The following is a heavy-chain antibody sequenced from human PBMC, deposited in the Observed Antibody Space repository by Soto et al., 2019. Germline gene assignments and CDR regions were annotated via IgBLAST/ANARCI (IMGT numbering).Heavy chain of an antibody. V-gene: IGHV3-30-3*02. J-gene: IGHJ6*02. D-gene: IGHD3-22*01. CDR3: AKSDSSQNHHYGMAV. Sequence: PGGSLRLSCAASGFTFSSYAMHWVRQAPGKVLEWVAVISYDGSNKYYADSVKGRFTISRDNSKNTLYLQMDSLRAEDTAVYYCAKSDSSQNHHYGMAVWGQGTTVTVSS. CDR1: GFTFSSYA. CDR2: ISYDGSNK.